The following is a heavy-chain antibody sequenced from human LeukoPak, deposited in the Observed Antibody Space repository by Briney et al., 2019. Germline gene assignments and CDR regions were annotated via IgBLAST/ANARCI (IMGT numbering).Heavy chain of an antibody. J-gene: IGHJ5*02. Sequence: SETLSLTCTVSGGSISSYYWSWIRQPPGKGLEWIGYIYTSGRTNYNPSLKSRVTISVDTSKNQFSMKLSSVTAADTAMYYCARQHADYDFWGGPKSPRYWFDPWGQGTLVTVSS. V-gene: IGHV4-4*09. D-gene: IGHD3-3*01. CDR1: GGSISSYY. CDR3: ARQHADYDFWGGPKSPRYWFDP. CDR2: IYTSGRT.